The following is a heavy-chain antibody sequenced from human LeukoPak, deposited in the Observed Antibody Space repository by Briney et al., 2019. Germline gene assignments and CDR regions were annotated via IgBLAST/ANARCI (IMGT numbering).Heavy chain of an antibody. Sequence: SETLSLTCTVSGGSISGYYWSWIRQPPGKGLEWIGYIYYSGSTNYNPSLRSRVTISVDMSKNQFSLNLSSVTAADTAVYYCAGQSHPSSSSWLPDYWGQGTLVTVSS. J-gene: IGHJ4*02. V-gene: IGHV4-59*08. CDR3: AGQSHPSSSSWLPDY. D-gene: IGHD6-13*01. CDR1: GGSISGYY. CDR2: IYYSGST.